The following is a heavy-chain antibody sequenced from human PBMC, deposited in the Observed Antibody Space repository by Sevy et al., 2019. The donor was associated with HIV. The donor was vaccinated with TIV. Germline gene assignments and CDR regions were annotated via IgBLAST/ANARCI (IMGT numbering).Heavy chain of an antibody. D-gene: IGHD3-22*01. J-gene: IGHJ5*02. Sequence: GGSLRLSCAASGFTFGSYAMHWVRQAPGKGLEWVAVISYDGSNKYYADSVKGRFTISRDNSKNTLYLQMNSLRAEDTAVYYCARDPGFGGSGYYDNWFDPWGQGTLVTVSS. V-gene: IGHV3-30*04. CDR2: ISYDGSNK. CDR1: GFTFGSYA. CDR3: ARDPGFGGSGYYDNWFDP.